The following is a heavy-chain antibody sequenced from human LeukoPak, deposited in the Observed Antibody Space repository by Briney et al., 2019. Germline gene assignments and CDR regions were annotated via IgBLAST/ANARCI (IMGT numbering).Heavy chain of an antibody. Sequence: ASVNVSCKASGYTFYSYGISWVRQAPGQGLEWMGWIGAYNGNTNYAQKLQGRVTMTTDTSTSTAYMELRSLRSDDTAVYYCAREKRILTGYYAPEEPYYYYMDVWGKGTTVTVSS. CDR3: AREKRILTGYYAPEEPYYYYMDV. D-gene: IGHD3-9*01. CDR2: IGAYNGNT. CDR1: GYTFYSYG. V-gene: IGHV1-18*01. J-gene: IGHJ6*03.